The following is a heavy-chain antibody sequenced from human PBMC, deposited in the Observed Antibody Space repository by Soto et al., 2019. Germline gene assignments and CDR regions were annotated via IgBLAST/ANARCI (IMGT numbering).Heavy chain of an antibody. CDR2: IYPGDSDT. Sequence: PGESLKISCQGSGYSFTSYWIGWVRQMPGKGLEWMGIIYPGDSDTRYSPSFQGQVTISADKSISTAYLQWSSLKASDTAMYYCARLYLGGGNHVSGCMDVWGQGTTVTVSS. CDR3: ARLYLGGGNHVSGCMDV. V-gene: IGHV5-51*01. J-gene: IGHJ6*02. CDR1: GYSFTSYW. D-gene: IGHD2-15*01.